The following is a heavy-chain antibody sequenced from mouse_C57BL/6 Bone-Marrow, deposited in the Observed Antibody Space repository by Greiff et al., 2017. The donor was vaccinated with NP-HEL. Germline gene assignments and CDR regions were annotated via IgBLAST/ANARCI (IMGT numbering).Heavy chain of an antibody. D-gene: IGHD1-2*01. CDR3: ARDDGIRGFAY. J-gene: IGHJ3*01. CDR1: GFTFSDYY. Sequence: EVKLVESGGGLVQPGGSLKLSCAASGFTFSDYYMYWVRQTPEKRLEWVAYISNGGGSTYYPDTVKGRFTISRDNAKNTLYLQMSRLKSEDTALYYSARDDGIRGFAYWGQGTLVTVSA. CDR2: ISNGGGST. V-gene: IGHV5-12*01.